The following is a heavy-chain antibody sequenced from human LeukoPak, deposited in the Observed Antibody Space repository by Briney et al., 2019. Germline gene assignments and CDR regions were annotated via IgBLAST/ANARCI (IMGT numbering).Heavy chain of an antibody. D-gene: IGHD3-9*01. CDR1: GFTFDDYA. CDR3: AKGPDYDILTPIDY. J-gene: IGHJ4*02. Sequence: GGSLRLSCVGSGFTFDDYAMHWVRQAPGKGLGWVSGISWNSGRRGYADSVKGRFTISRDNAKTSLYLQMNSLRAEDMALYYCAKGPDYDILTPIDYWGKGTLVTVSS. V-gene: IGHV3-9*03. CDR2: ISWNSGRR.